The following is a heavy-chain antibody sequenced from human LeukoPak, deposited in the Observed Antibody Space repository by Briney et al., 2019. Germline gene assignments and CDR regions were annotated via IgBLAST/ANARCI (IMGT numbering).Heavy chain of an antibody. D-gene: IGHD6-19*01. CDR2: INPNSGGT. CDR3: ARGGKQWLTPRFDP. V-gene: IGHV1-2*02. CDR1: GYTFTGYY. J-gene: IGHJ5*02. Sequence: GASVKVSCKASGYTFTGYYMHWVRQAPGQGLEWMGWINPNSGGTNYAQKFQGRVTMTTDTSTSTAYMELRSLRSDDTAVYYCARGGKQWLTPRFDPWGQGTLVTVSS.